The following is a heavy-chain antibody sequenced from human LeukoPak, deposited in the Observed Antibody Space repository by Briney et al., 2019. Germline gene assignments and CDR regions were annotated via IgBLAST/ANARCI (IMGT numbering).Heavy chain of an antibody. D-gene: IGHD6-13*01. CDR3: ARTLLIAAAGFWLDP. CDR2: ISAYNGNT. CDR1: GYTFTSYG. J-gene: IGHJ5*02. V-gene: IGHV1-18*01. Sequence: GASVKVSCKASGYTFTSYGISWVRQAPGQGLEWMGWISAYNGNTNYAQKLQGRVTMTTDTSTSTAYMELRSLRSDDTAVYYCARTLLIAAAGFWLDPWGQGTLVTVSS.